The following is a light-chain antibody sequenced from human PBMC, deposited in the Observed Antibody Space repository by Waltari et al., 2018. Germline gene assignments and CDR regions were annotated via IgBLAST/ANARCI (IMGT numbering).Light chain of an antibody. CDR2: RAS. J-gene: IGKJ5*01. V-gene: IGKV4-1*01. CDR1: QSVLDSSSNKDY. CDR3: QQYCSSPTT. Sequence: DLVMAQSPDSLAVSLGERAAINCKSSQSVLDSSSNKDYLACYQQKPGQPPKRLFYRASTRESGVPDRFSGSGSGTDFTLSISSLQAEDVAVYYCQQYCSSPTTFGQGTRLEI.